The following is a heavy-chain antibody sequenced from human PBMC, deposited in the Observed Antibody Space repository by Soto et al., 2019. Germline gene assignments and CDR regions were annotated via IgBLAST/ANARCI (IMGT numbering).Heavy chain of an antibody. V-gene: IGHV4-39*01. J-gene: IGHJ4*02. CDR3: ARQAVMSSSAAFDY. D-gene: IGHD6-6*01. CDR1: GGSISSSSYY. Sequence: SETLSLTCTVSGGSISSSSYYWGWIRQPPGKGLEWIGSIYYSGSTYYNPSLKSRVTISVDTSKNQFSLKLSSVTAADTAVYYCARQAVMSSSAAFDYWGQGTLVTVSS. CDR2: IYYSGST.